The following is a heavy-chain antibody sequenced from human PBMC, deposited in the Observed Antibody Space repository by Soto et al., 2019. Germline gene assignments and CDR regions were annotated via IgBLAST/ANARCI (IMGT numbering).Heavy chain of an antibody. Sequence: AAVKVSCKASGYTFTRYGISWVRQAPGQGLEWMGWISAYNGNTNYAQKLQGRVTMTTDTSTSTAYMELRSLRSDDTAVYYCARDPIRFLEWLLPRYYYYYGMDVWGQGTTVTVSS. D-gene: IGHD3-3*01. CDR3: ARDPIRFLEWLLPRYYYYYGMDV. CDR1: GYTFTRYG. CDR2: ISAYNGNT. J-gene: IGHJ6*02. V-gene: IGHV1-18*01.